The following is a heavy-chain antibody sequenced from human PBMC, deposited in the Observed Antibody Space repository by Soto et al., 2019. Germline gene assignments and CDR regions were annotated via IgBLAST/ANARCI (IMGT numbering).Heavy chain of an antibody. V-gene: IGHV4-34*01. D-gene: IGHD3-22*01. Sequence: SETLSLTCAVYGGSFIGYYWSWIRQPPGKGLEWIGEINHSGSTNYNPSLKKRLTISVDTYKNQFSLKLSSVTAADTAVYYYARGRREYYYDSSGYSPALKYWGQGTLVTVSS. CDR1: GGSFIGYY. CDR2: INHSGST. CDR3: ARGRREYYYDSSGYSPALKY. J-gene: IGHJ4*02.